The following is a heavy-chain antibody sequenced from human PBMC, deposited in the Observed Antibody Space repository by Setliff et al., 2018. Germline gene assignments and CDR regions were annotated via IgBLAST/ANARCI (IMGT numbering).Heavy chain of an antibody. J-gene: IGHJ6*03. V-gene: IGHV4-61*09. CDR2: INRRGST. CDR3: ARASSGWYSAYYYYMDV. Sequence: SETLSLTCTVSGGSVNSGYDNWNWLRQPAGKGLEWIGHINRRGSTNFSPSLKSRVTISLDTSKNQFSLNLTSVTTADTAVYYCARASSGWYSAYYYYMDVWGKGTTVTVSS. CDR1: GGSVNSGYDN. D-gene: IGHD6-19*01.